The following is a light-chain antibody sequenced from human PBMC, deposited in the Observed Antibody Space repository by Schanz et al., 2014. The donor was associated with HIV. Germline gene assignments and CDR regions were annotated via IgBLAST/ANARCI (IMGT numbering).Light chain of an antibody. CDR3: QQYNTWPRT. J-gene: IGKJ1*01. CDR1: QTVSSS. CDR2: GAS. V-gene: IGKV3-15*01. Sequence: EIALTQSPATLSLSPGERGTLSCRASQTVSSSLAWYQQKVGQAPRLLISGASTRATGVPARFSGSGSGTEFTLTISSLQSEDFAVYYCQQYNTWPRTFGQGTKVELK.